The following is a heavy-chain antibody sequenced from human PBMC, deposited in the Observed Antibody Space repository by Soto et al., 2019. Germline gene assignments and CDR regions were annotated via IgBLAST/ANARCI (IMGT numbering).Heavy chain of an antibody. CDR3: ASSLRGSSWFPPDQ. D-gene: IGHD6-13*01. V-gene: IGHV3-30*03. CDR1: GFTFSDSG. J-gene: IGHJ4*02. CDR2: LANDGTFT. Sequence: QVQLVESGGGVVQPGGSLRLSCAASGFTFSDSGMHWVRQSPGEGLEWVAVLANDGTFTYYADSMKGRFPISRDNSKKTLYLEMDSLRTGDTALYYCASSLRGSSWFPPDQGGQGTLVTVSP.